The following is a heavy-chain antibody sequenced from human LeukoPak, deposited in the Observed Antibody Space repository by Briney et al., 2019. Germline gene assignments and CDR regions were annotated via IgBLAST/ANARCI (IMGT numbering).Heavy chain of an antibody. D-gene: IGHD2-2*01. V-gene: IGHV1-69*13. CDR2: IIPIFGTA. CDR3: ASLGYCSSTSCYGEDDAFDI. J-gene: IGHJ3*02. CDR1: GGTFSSYA. Sequence: ASVKVSCKASGGTFSSYAISWVRQAPGQGLEWMGRIIPIFGTANYAQKFQGRVTITADESTSTAYMELSSLRSEDTAVYYCASLGYCSSTSCYGEDDAFDIWGQGTMVTVSS.